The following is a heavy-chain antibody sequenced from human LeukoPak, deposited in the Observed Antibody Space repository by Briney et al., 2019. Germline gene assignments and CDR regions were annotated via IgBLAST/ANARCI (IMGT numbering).Heavy chain of an antibody. CDR1: GFTFSTYS. J-gene: IGHJ4*02. D-gene: IGHD6-13*01. CDR2: ISSASDYI. CDR3: ARDQSAADIDY. Sequence: GGSLRLSCAASGFTFSTYSMNWVRQAPGKGLEWVSSISSASDYINYADSTKGRFTISRDNGKNSLYLQMNSLRAEDTAVYYCARDQSAADIDYWGQGTLVTVSS. V-gene: IGHV3-21*01.